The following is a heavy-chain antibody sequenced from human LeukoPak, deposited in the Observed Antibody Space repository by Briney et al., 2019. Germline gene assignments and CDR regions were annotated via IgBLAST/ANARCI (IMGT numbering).Heavy chain of an antibody. D-gene: IGHD3-10*01. CDR1: GYTFSSYG. V-gene: IGHV1-18*01. CDR2: ISGYTGNT. J-gene: IGHJ5*02. CDR3: ARSSWSGGRSEWRWFDP. Sequence: ASVKVSCKASGYTFSSYGISWVRQAPGQGLEWMGWISGYTGNTNYAQNLQGRVTMTTDTSTSTAYMELRSLRSDDTALYYCARSSWSGGRSEWRWFDPWGQGTLVTVSS.